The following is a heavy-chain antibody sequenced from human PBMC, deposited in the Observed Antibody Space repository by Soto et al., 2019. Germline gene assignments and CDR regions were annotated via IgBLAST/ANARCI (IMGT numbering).Heavy chain of an antibody. Sequence: EVQLLESGGGLVQPGGSLRLSCAASGFTFSSYAMSWVRQAPGKGLEWVSAISGSGGSTYYADSVKGRFTISRDNSKNTLYLKRNSLRAEDTAVYYCAKGVAGMVPYGMDVWGQGATVTVSS. CDR2: ISGSGGST. V-gene: IGHV3-23*01. CDR1: GFTFSSYA. D-gene: IGHD3-10*01. J-gene: IGHJ6*02. CDR3: AKGVAGMVPYGMDV.